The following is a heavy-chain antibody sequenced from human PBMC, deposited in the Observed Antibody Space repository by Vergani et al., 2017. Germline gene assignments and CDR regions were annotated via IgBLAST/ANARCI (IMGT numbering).Heavy chain of an antibody. CDR1: GFTFSDFS. Sequence: EVQLLESGGGLVQPGGSLRLSCAASGFTFSDFSMNWVRQAPGKGLEWVAFIGSSGPYINYADSVKGRFIISRDNTNNSLFLQLRSLRAEDAAVYYCARDCTSGGCPDNYGMDVWGQGATVTVSS. D-gene: IGHD2-8*01. CDR2: IGSSGPYI. J-gene: IGHJ6*02. CDR3: ARDCTSGGCPDNYGMDV. V-gene: IGHV3-21*06.